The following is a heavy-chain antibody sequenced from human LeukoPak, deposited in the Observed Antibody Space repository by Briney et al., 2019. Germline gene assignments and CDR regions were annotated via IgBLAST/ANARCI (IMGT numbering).Heavy chain of an antibody. Sequence: PGGSLRLSCAVSGFTFSGFWMSWSRQAPGKGLEWVANIKQDGSKKFYVDSVKGRVTISRDNAQHSLYLKINSLRAEDTAIYYCTRVGYIDEGIDYWGQGTLVTVSS. CDR1: GFTFSGFW. D-gene: IGHD5-24*01. CDR2: IKQDGSKK. CDR3: TRVGYIDEGIDY. V-gene: IGHV3-7*04. J-gene: IGHJ4*02.